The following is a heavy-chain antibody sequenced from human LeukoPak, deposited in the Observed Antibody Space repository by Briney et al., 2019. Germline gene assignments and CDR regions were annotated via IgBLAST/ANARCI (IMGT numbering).Heavy chain of an antibody. V-gene: IGHV3-48*03. Sequence: GGSLRLSCAASGFTFSSYEMNWVRQAPGKGLEWVSYISSSGSTIYYADSVKGRFTISRDNAKNSLYLQMNSLRDEDTAVYYCARGAHYYDSSGYFYFQHWGQGTLVTVSS. CDR2: ISSSGSTI. D-gene: IGHD3-22*01. CDR1: GFTFSSYE. CDR3: ARGAHYYDSSGYFYFQH. J-gene: IGHJ1*01.